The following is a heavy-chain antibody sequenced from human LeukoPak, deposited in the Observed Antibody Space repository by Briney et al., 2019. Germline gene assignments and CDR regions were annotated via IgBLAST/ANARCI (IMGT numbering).Heavy chain of an antibody. D-gene: IGHD3-9*01. J-gene: IGHJ4*02. CDR2: VYPGDSRT. Sequence: GESLKISCKGSGYSFTNDWIGWVRQMPGKGLEWMGIVYPGDSRTTYSPSFEDQVTISADKSVNIAYLQWSSLKASDTAVYYCARLRYFDITHYFDYWGQGTLVTISS. CDR3: ARLRYFDITHYFDY. CDR1: GYSFTNDW. V-gene: IGHV5-51*01.